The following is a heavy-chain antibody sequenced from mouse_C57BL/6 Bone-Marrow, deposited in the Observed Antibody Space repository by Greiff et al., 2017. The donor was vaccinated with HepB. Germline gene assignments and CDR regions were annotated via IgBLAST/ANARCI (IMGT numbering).Heavy chain of an antibody. CDR3: ARLNWDGAY. CDR2: IWSGGST. Sequence: VQLQESGPGLVQPSQSLSITCTVSGFSLTSYGVHWVRQSPGKGLEWLGVIWSGGSTDYNAAFISRLSISKDNSKSQVFFKMNSLQADDTAIYYCARLNWDGAYWGQGTLVTVSA. CDR1: GFSLTSYG. D-gene: IGHD4-1*01. V-gene: IGHV2-2*01. J-gene: IGHJ3*01.